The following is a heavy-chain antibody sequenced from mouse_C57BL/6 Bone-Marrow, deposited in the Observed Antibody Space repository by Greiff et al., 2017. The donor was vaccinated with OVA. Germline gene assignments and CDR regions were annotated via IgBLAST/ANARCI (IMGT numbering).Heavy chain of an antibody. CDR1: GYTFTSYT. J-gene: IGHJ4*01. CDR2: INPSSGYT. CDR3: ASAAVTVYAMDY. D-gene: IGHD2-13*01. V-gene: IGHV1-4*01. Sequence: QVQLKQSGAELARPGASVKMSCKASGYTFTSYTMHWVKQRPGQGLEWIGYINPSSGYTKYNQKFKDKATLTADKSSSTAYMQLCSLTSVDSSVYYCASAAVTVYAMDYWGQGTSVTVSS.